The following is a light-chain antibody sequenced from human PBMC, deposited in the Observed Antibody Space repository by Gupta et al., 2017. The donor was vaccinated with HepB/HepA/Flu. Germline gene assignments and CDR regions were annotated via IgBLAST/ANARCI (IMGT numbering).Light chain of an antibody. J-gene: IGKJ4*01. CDR1: QGISSY. CDR2: AAS. CDR3: QQLNSYPLT. V-gene: IGKV1-9*01. Sequence: DIQFTPSPSFLSASVGDRVTITCRASQGISSYLAWYQQEPGKAPKLLIYAASTLQSGVPSRFSGSGSGTEFTLTISSLQSEDFATYYCQQLNSYPLTFGGGTKVEIK.